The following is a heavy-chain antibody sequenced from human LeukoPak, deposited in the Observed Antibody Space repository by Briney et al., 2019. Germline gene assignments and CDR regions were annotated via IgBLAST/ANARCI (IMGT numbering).Heavy chain of an antibody. Sequence: ASVKVSCRASGYTFTGYYIHWVRQAPGQGLECMGRINPNSGGTNYAQKFQGRVTMTREKSISTAYMELSRLRSEDTAVYYCARMRGGDPQYYYDSSGYGPWGQGTMVTVSS. J-gene: IGHJ5*02. D-gene: IGHD3-22*01. CDR3: ARMRGGDPQYYYDSSGYGP. CDR2: INPNSGGT. CDR1: GYTFTGYY. V-gene: IGHV1-2*06.